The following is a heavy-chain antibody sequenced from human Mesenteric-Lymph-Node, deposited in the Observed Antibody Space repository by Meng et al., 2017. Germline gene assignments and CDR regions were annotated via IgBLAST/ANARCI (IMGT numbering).Heavy chain of an antibody. D-gene: IGHD5-24*01. Sequence: GESLKISCAASGLSFSSYSMSWVRQAPGKGLEWVATIRDDGSDTYYVDSVKGRFTISRNNAEKSLYLQMNSLRAGDTAVYYCARTSRQFGAGYVDNYFDYWGQGTLVTVSS. J-gene: IGHJ4*02. CDR1: GLSFSSYS. V-gene: IGHV3-7*01. CDR2: IRDDGSDT. CDR3: ARTSRQFGAGYVDNYFDY.